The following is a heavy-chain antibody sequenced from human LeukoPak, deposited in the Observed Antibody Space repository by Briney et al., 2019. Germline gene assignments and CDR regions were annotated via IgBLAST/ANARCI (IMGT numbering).Heavy chain of an antibody. J-gene: IGHJ4*02. V-gene: IGHV3-23*01. CDR1: GFTFSSYA. Sequence: GGSLRLSCAASGFTFSSYAMSWVRQAQGKGLEWVSGISAGGGSTYYADSVKGRFTISRDDSKNTLYLQMNSLRVDDTAVYYCANAYGYSNRGIDYWGQGTLVTVSS. CDR3: ANAYGYSNRGIDY. D-gene: IGHD6-13*01. CDR2: ISAGGGST.